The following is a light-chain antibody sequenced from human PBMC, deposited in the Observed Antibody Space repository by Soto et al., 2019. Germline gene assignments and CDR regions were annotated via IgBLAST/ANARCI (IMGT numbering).Light chain of an antibody. Sequence: DIQMTQSPSSLSASVGDRVTITCRVGQNIFSSLNWYQQKPGKAPKLLIYAASSLQSGVPSRFSGSGSGTDFTLTITSLQPEDFATYYCQQSYNSPPITFGQGTRLETK. J-gene: IGKJ5*01. CDR1: QNIFSS. CDR3: QQSYNSPPIT. V-gene: IGKV1-39*01. CDR2: AAS.